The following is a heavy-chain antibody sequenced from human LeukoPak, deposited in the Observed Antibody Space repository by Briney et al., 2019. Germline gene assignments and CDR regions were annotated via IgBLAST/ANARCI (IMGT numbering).Heavy chain of an antibody. J-gene: IGHJ4*02. V-gene: IGHV3-21*01. Sequence: GSLRLSCAASGFTFSSHSMNWVRQAPGKALEWVSSISPSGNYIYYADSVEGRFTISRDNAKNSLYLQMNSLRAEDTAVYYCARDLSSSTSCYSYWGQGTLVTVSS. CDR1: GFTFSSHS. CDR2: ISPSGNYI. D-gene: IGHD2-2*01. CDR3: ARDLSSSTSCYSY.